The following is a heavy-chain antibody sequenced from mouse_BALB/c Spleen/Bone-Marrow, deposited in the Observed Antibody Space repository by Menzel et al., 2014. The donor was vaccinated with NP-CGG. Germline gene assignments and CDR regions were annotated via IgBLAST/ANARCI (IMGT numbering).Heavy chain of an antibody. D-gene: IGHD2-1*01. CDR2: ISTYYGDA. Sequence: QVQLQQSGAELVRPGVSVKISCKGSGYTFTDYAMHWVKQRHAKSLEWIGVISTYYGDASYNQKFKGKATMTVDKSSSTAYMELAGLTSEDSAIYYCAREGGNFPWFAYWGQGTLVTVSA. J-gene: IGHJ3*01. CDR3: AREGGNFPWFAY. CDR1: GYTFTDYA. V-gene: IGHV1S137*01.